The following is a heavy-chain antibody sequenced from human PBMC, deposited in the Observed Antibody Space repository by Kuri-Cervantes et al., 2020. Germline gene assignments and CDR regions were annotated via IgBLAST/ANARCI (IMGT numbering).Heavy chain of an antibody. D-gene: IGHD3-10*01. CDR2: ISSSSSYI. CDR1: GFTFSSYS. CDR3: ARERITMVRGVMRYYYGMDV. J-gene: IGHJ6*02. Sequence: GESLKISCAASGFTFSSYSMNWVRQAPGKGLEWVSSISSSSSYIYYADSVKGRFTISRDNAKNSLYLQMNSLRDEDTAVYYCARERITMVRGVMRYYYGMDVWGQGTTVTVSS. V-gene: IGHV3-21*01.